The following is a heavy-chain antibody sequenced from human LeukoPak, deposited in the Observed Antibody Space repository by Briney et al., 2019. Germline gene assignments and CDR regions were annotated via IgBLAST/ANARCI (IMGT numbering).Heavy chain of an antibody. Sequence: GASVKVSCKASGYTFPSFGTNWVRQAPGQGLEWMGWISGYNGNTNYAQKLQGRVTMTTDTSTSTAYMELRSLRSDDTAAYYCARGRYFFGSGSYYPEGMDVWGQGTTVTVSS. CDR3: ARGRYFFGSGSYYPEGMDV. CDR1: GYTFPSFG. CDR2: ISGYNGNT. J-gene: IGHJ6*02. V-gene: IGHV1-18*01. D-gene: IGHD3-10*01.